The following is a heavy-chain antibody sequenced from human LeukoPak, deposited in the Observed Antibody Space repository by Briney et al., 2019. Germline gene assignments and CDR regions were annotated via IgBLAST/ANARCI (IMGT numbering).Heavy chain of an antibody. CDR1: GFTFSSYG. J-gene: IGHJ4*02. V-gene: IGHV3-33*01. CDR2: IWYDGSNK. Sequence: PGGSLRLSCAASGFTFSSYGMHWVRQAPGKGLEWVAVIWYDGSNKYYADSVKGRFTISRDNSKNTLYLQMNSLRAEDTAVYYCAREGLAAAANYYFDYWGQGTLDTVSS. CDR3: AREGLAAAANYYFDY. D-gene: IGHD6-13*01.